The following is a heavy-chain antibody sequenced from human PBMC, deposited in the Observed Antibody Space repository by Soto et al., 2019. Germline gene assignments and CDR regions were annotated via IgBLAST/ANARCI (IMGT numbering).Heavy chain of an antibody. V-gene: IGHV5-10-1*01. J-gene: IGHJ6*03. CDR1: GYSFTSYW. Sequence: GESLKISCKGSGYSFTSYWISWVRQMPGKGLEWMGRIDPSDSYTNYSPSFQGHVTISADKSISTAYLQWSSLKASDTAMYYCARHQGPYEGYYYYMDVWGKGTTVTVSS. D-gene: IGHD3-3*01. CDR3: ARHQGPYEGYYYYMDV. CDR2: IDPSDSYT.